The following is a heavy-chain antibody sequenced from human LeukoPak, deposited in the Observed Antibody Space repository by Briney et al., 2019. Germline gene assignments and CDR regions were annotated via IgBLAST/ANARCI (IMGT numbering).Heavy chain of an antibody. CDR1: GFTFSSYA. Sequence: GGSLGLSCAASGFTFSSYAMSWVRQAPGKGLEWVSAISGSGGSTYYADSVKGRFTISRDNSKNTLYLQMNSLRAEDTAVYYCASQPAIAAASNYWGQGTLVTVSS. D-gene: IGHD6-13*01. CDR2: ISGSGGST. V-gene: IGHV3-23*01. CDR3: ASQPAIAAASNY. J-gene: IGHJ4*02.